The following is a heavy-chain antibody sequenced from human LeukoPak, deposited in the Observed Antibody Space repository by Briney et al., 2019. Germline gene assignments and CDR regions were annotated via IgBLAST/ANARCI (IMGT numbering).Heavy chain of an antibody. Sequence: SETLSPTCTVSGGSISSHYWSWIRQPPGKGLEWIGYIYYSGSTNYNPSLKSRLTISVDTSKNQFSLKLSSVTAADTAVYYCARLYCSGGSCYGAFDIWGQGTMVTVSS. CDR1: GGSISSHY. V-gene: IGHV4-59*08. J-gene: IGHJ3*02. CDR3: ARLYCSGGSCYGAFDI. CDR2: IYYSGST. D-gene: IGHD2-15*01.